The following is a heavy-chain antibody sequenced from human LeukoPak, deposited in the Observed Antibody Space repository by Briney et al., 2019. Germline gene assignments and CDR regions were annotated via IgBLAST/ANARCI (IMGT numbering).Heavy chain of an antibody. CDR2: IYYSGTT. J-gene: IGHJ6*02. Sequence: PSETLSLTCTVSGGSISYYYWSWIRQSPGKGLEWIGYIYYSGTTNYNPSLKSRVTISVDTSKNQFSVQLRSVTAADTAVYYCAREDPQTTVPEGMDVWGQGTTVTVSS. CDR1: GGSISYYY. CDR3: AREDPQTTVPEGMDV. D-gene: IGHD4-17*01. V-gene: IGHV4-59*01.